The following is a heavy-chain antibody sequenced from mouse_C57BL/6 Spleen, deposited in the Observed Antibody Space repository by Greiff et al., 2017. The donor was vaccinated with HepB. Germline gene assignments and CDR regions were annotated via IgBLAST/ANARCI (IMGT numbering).Heavy chain of an antibody. J-gene: IGHJ1*03. CDR3: AREELYFDV. CDR2: IYPGSGST. CDR1: GYTFTSYW. V-gene: IGHV1-55*01. Sequence: VQLQQSGAELVKPGASVKMSCKASGYTFTSYWITWVKQRPGQGLEWIGDIYPGSGSTNYNEKFKSKATLTVDTSSSTAYMQRSSLTSEDSAVYYCAREELYFDVWGTGTTVTVSS.